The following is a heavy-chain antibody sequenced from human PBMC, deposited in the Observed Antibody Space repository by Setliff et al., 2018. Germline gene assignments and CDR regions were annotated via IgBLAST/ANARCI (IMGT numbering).Heavy chain of an antibody. V-gene: IGHV3-73*01. CDR2: IRRNADNRAP. CDR1: GFTFSGSA. J-gene: IGHJ4*02. CDR3: SAVLNGDYFDY. D-gene: IGHD4-17*01. Sequence: GGSLRLSCAASGFTFSGSAVHWVRQASGKGLEWVGRIRRNADNRAPIYAASVKGRFTISRDDSKNTAYLQMNSLKTEDTAVYYCSAVLNGDYFDYWGQGTLVTVSS.